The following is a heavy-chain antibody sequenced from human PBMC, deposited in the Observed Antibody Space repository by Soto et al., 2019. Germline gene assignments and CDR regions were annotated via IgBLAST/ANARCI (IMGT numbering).Heavy chain of an antibody. Sequence: QVQLQESGPGLVKPSQTLSLTCTVSGGSISSGGYYWSWIRQHPGKGLEWIGYIYYSGSTYYNPSLKSRVTISVDTSKNQFSLKLSSVTAADTAVYYCARDYDSSGYRLNFDYWGQGTLVIVSP. CDR1: GGSISSGGYY. CDR2: IYYSGST. D-gene: IGHD3-22*01. V-gene: IGHV4-31*03. J-gene: IGHJ4*02. CDR3: ARDYDSSGYRLNFDY.